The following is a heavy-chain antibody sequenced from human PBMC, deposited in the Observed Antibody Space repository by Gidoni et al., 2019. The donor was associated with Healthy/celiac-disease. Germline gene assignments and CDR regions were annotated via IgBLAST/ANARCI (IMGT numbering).Heavy chain of an antibody. D-gene: IGHD3-9*01. J-gene: IGHJ5*02. CDR3: ARPFYDILTGYYWFDP. CDR2: IYYSGST. V-gene: IGHV4-39*01. CDR1: GGSISSSIYY. Sequence: QLQLQESGPGLVKPSETLSLTCTVSGGSISSSIYYWGWIRQPPGKGLEWIGSIYYSGSTYYNPSLKSRVTISVDTSKNQFSLKLSSVTAADTAVYYCARPFYDILTGYYWFDPWGQGTLVTVSS.